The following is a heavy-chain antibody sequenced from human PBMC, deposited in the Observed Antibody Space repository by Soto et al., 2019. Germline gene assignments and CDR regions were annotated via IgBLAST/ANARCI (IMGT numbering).Heavy chain of an antibody. CDR3: VKKEHRLDGVAFDY. CDR2: VSTSGRST. CDR1: GFTFSEST. V-gene: IGHV3-64D*06. J-gene: IGHJ4*01. Sequence: PGGSLRLSCSASGFTFSESTIYWVRQVPGKGLEAISAVSTSGRSTYYADSVKDRFRISRDNSKNTIYLQMGSLRPEDTARYYCVKKEHRLDGVAFDYWGRGNQVTVSS. D-gene: IGHD3-16*01.